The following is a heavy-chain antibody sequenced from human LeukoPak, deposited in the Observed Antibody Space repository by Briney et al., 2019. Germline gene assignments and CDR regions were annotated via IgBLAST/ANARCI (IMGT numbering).Heavy chain of an antibody. CDR1: GGTFSSYA. CDR3: ARVGAPVRGVIISWFDP. Sequence: ASVKVSCKASGGTFSSYAISWVRQAPGQGLEWMGGIIPIFGTANYAQKFQGRVTITADESTSTAYMELSSLRSEDTAVYYCARVGAPVRGVIISWFDPWGQGTLVTVSS. V-gene: IGHV1-69*13. D-gene: IGHD3-10*01. CDR2: IIPIFGTA. J-gene: IGHJ5*02.